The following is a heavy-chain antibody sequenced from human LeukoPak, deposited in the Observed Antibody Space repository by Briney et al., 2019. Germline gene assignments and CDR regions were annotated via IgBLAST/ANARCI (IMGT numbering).Heavy chain of an antibody. D-gene: IGHD1-26*01. Sequence: GGSLRLSCAASGFSFTNHAMHWVRQAPGRGLEWVTFIQFDGTDKFYPGSVKGRFTISRDTSKNTLYLQMNSLRTDDTAVYYCAKEGASTSGFDYWGRGTLVTVSS. J-gene: IGHJ4*02. V-gene: IGHV3-30*02. CDR2: IQFDGTDK. CDR3: AKEGASTSGFDY. CDR1: GFSFTNHA.